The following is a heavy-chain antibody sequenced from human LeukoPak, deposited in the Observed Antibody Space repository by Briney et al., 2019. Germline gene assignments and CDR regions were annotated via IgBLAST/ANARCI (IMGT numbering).Heavy chain of an antibody. CDR1: GFTFSSYA. Sequence: GGSLRLSCAASGFTFSSYAMSWVRQAPGKGLEWVAVISYDGSNKYYADSVKGRFTISRDNSKNTLYLQMNSLRAEDTAVYYCAKSKKVGAPYYFDYWGQGTLVTVSS. J-gene: IGHJ4*02. CDR3: AKSKKVGAPYYFDY. D-gene: IGHD1-26*01. V-gene: IGHV3-30*18. CDR2: ISYDGSNK.